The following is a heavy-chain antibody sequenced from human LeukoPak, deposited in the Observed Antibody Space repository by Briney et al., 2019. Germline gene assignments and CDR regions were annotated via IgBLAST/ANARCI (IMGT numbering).Heavy chain of an antibody. CDR2: IYYSGST. CDR3: ARHSLGRDGYPITIDY. CDR1: GGSISSYY. D-gene: IGHD5-24*01. J-gene: IGHJ4*02. V-gene: IGHV4-59*08. Sequence: SETLSLTCTVSGGSISSYYWSWIRQPPGKGLEWIGYIYYSGSTNYNPSLKSRVTISVDTSKNQFSLKLSSVTAADTAVYYCARHSLGRDGYPITIDYWGQGTLVTVSS.